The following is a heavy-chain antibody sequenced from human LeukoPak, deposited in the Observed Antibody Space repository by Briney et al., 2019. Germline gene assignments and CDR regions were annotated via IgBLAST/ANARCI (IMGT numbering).Heavy chain of an antibody. CDR1: GFNFYIYA. J-gene: IGHJ4*02. V-gene: IGHV3-23*01. CDR2: ISGSGDNT. D-gene: IGHD2-21*02. Sequence: PGGSLRLSCTASGFNFYIYAMSWVRQAPGKGLEWVSSISGSGDNTYYADSVKGRYTISRDNSKNTLYLQMNTLRAEDTAVYYCVKDWSDEAKCGPDCLEYWGQGTLVTVSS. CDR3: VKDWSDEAKCGPDCLEY.